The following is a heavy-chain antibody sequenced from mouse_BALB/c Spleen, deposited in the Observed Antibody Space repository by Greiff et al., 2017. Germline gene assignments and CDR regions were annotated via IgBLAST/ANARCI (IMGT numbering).Heavy chain of an antibody. Sequence: VQLQQSGPELVKPGASVKISCKASGYAFSSSWMNWVKQRPGQGLEWIGRIYPGDGDTNYNGKFKGKATLTADKSSSTAYMQLSSLTSVDSAVYFCAKFITTAFDYWGQGTTLTVSS. V-gene: IGHV1-82*01. J-gene: IGHJ2*01. CDR3: AKFITTAFDY. CDR2: IYPGDGDT. CDR1: GYAFSSSW. D-gene: IGHD1-2*01.